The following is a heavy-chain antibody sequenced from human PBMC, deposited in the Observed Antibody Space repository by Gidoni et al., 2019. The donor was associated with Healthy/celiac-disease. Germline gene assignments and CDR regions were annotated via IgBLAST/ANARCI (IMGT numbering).Heavy chain of an antibody. CDR2: ISGSGGST. V-gene: IGHV3-23*01. D-gene: IGHD6-13*01. J-gene: IGHJ5*02. CDR1: RFTCSSYA. Sequence: EVQLLESGRGLVQPVGSLSLSCAASRFTCSSYAMSWVRQAPGQGLACVSGISGSGGSTYYADAVKVRFTISRDNSKNTLYLQMNSLRDEDTAVYYCAKALDIAAAGTCWFDPWGQGTLVTVSS. CDR3: AKALDIAAAGTCWFDP.